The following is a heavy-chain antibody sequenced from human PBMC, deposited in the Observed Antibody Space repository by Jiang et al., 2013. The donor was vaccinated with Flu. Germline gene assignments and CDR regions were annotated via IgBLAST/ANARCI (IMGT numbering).Heavy chain of an antibody. V-gene: IGHV4-59*01. D-gene: IGHD2-21*02. Sequence: KPSETLSLTCTVSGGSISSYYWSWIRQPPGKGLEWIGYIYYSGSTNYNPSLKSRVTISVDTSKNQFSLKLSSVTAADTAVYYCARPAPNVVVTAGDPWYFDLWGRGTLVTVSS. CDR1: GGSISSYY. CDR2: IYYSGST. J-gene: IGHJ2*01. CDR3: ARPAPNVVVTAGDPWYFDL.